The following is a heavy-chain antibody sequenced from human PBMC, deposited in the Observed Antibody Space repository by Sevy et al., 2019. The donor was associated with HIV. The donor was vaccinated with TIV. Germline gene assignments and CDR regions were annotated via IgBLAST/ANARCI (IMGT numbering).Heavy chain of an antibody. V-gene: IGHV1-8*03. CDR1: GYTFTSRD. CDR2: MNPNSGNT. Sequence: ASVNVSCKASGYTFTSRDINWVRQATGQGLEWMGWMNPNSGNTGYAQKFQNRVTITRNTSIRTAYMELSSLRPEDTAVYYCARDSDYGGNGAYDIWGQGTMVTVSS. D-gene: IGHD4-17*01. CDR3: ARDSDYGGNGAYDI. J-gene: IGHJ3*02.